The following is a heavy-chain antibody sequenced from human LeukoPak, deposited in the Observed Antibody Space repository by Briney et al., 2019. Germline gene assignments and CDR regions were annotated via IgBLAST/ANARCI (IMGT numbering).Heavy chain of an antibody. CDR3: AKAAAAPGFDF. D-gene: IGHD6-13*01. CDR1: GFTSSSYA. Sequence: GGSLRLSCAASGFTSSSYALNWVRQAPGKGLEWVATVSGSGDRMYHADSVKGRFTISRDNSKNTIYLQMNSLRAEDTALYYCAKAAAAPGFDFWGQGTLVTASS. CDR2: VSGSGDRM. J-gene: IGHJ4*02. V-gene: IGHV3-23*01.